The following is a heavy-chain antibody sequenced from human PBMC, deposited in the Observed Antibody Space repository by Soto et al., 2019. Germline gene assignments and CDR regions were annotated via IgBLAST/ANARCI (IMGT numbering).Heavy chain of an antibody. CDR3: AKGEGYYYSKGDGDWLGPYYS. CDR2: ISGSGGST. CDR1: GCTLRRYA. V-gene: IGHV3-23*01. Sequence: RESLSLSCAASGCTLRRYAMSGVRQAPGKGLEWVSAISGSGGSTYYADSVKGRFTISRDNSKNTLYLQMNSLRAEDTAVYYCAKGEGYYYSKGDGDWLGPYYSRGQRTLDLGSS. D-gene: IGHD3-22*01. J-gene: IGHJ4*03.